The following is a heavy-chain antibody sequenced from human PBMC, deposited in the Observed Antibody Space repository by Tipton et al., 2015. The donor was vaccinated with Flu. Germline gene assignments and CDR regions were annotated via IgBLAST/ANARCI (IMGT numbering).Heavy chain of an antibody. CDR2: INHRGST. V-gene: IGHV4-38-2*02. D-gene: IGHD6-13*01. CDR1: GSSISSDYY. CDR3: ARGTAQYSSSWYY. Sequence: TLSLTCTVSGSSISSDYYWGWVRQPPGKGLEWIGEINHRGSTTYNPSLKSRVTISVDTSNNQFSLKLNSVTAADTAVYYCARGTAQYSSSWYYWGQGTLVTVSS. J-gene: IGHJ4*02.